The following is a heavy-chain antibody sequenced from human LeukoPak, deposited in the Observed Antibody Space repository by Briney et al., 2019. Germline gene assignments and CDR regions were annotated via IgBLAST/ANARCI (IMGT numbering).Heavy chain of an antibody. Sequence: ASVKVSCKASGYTFTSYYMHWVRQAPGQGLEWMGIINPSGGSTSYAQKFQGRVTMTRDTSTSTVYMELSSLRSEDTAVYYCARDYPPYSSSSGSFDIWGQGTMVTVSS. J-gene: IGHJ3*02. CDR2: INPSGGST. V-gene: IGHV1-46*01. CDR3: ARDYPPYSSSSGSFDI. CDR1: GYTFTSYY. D-gene: IGHD6-6*01.